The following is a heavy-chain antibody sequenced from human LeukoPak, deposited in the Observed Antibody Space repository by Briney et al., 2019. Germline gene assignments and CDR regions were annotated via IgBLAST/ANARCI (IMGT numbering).Heavy chain of an antibody. CDR1: GFTVSSNY. D-gene: IGHD6-13*01. CDR2: IYSGGSK. Sequence: PGGSLRLSCAASGFTVSSNYMSWVRQAPGKGLEWVSVIYSGGSKYYADSVKGRFPISRDNSQNKLYLQMNSLRAEDTAVYYCARDVAAAGTGNWFDPWGQGTLVTVSS. J-gene: IGHJ5*02. V-gene: IGHV3-53*01. CDR3: ARDVAAAGTGNWFDP.